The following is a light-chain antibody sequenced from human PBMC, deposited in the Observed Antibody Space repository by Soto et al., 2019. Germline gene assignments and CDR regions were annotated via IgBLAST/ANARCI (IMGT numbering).Light chain of an antibody. V-gene: IGKV1-5*01. CDR2: DAS. CDR1: QIINNW. J-gene: IGKJ1*01. Sequence: DFQMTQSPSTLSASVGARLPITAGPSQIINNWVAWYQQKPGKAPKFLIYDASTLQRGVPSRFSGSGFGTEFSLTISSLQPDDFGSYYCQHTRTFGQGTKVEIK. CDR3: QHTRT.